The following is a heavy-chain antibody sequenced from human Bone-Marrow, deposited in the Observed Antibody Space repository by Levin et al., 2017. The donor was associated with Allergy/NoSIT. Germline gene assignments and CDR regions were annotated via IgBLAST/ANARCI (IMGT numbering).Heavy chain of an antibody. J-gene: IGHJ3*02. CDR1: GFTFSSYW. CDR3: ASSRTYYYDSSGWREGAFDI. D-gene: IGHD3-22*01. Sequence: GESLKISCAASGFTFSSYWMSWVRQAPGKGLEWVANIKQDGSEKYYVDSVKGRFTISRDNAKNSLYLQMNSLRAEDTAVYYCASSRTYYYDSSGWREGAFDIWGQGTMVTVSS. V-gene: IGHV3-7*01. CDR2: IKQDGSEK.